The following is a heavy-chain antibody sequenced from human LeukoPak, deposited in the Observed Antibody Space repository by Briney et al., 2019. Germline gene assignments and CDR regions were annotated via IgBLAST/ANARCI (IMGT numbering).Heavy chain of an antibody. CDR1: GFTLSTYD. Sequence: GGSLRLSCAASGFTLSTYDMSWVRQTPGKGLEWVAATSSSDAGTYHADSVKGRFTISRDNAKNSLYLQMNSLRAEDTAVYYCAELGITMIGGVWGKGTTVTISS. J-gene: IGHJ6*04. D-gene: IGHD3-10*02. CDR3: AELGITMIGGV. CDR2: TSSSDAGT. V-gene: IGHV3-23*01.